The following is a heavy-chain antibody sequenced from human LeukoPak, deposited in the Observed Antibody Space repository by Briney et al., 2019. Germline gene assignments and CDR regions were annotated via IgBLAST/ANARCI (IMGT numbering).Heavy chain of an antibody. CDR2: IYYSGST. Sequence: SETLSLTCTVSGGSISSYYWSWIRQPPGKGLEWIGYIYYSGSTNYNPSLKSRVTISVDTSNNQFALKLSSVSAADTVVYYCERGAYYYGSGSYYKDYYYYYGMDVWGQGTTVTVSS. CDR3: ERGAYYYGSGSYYKDYYYYYGMDV. J-gene: IGHJ6*02. V-gene: IGHV4-59*01. CDR1: GGSISSYY. D-gene: IGHD3-10*01.